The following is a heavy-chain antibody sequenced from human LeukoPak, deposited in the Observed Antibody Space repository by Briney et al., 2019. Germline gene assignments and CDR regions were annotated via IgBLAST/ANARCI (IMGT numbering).Heavy chain of an antibody. Sequence: SETLSLTCTVSGGSISSSSHYWGWIRQPPGKGLEWTGSMYYRGSTYHNPSLNSRVTVSVDTSKNQFSLKLSSVTAADTAVYYCATTTIRLGYWGQGTLVTVSS. J-gene: IGHJ4*02. CDR1: GGSISSSSHY. CDR3: ATTTIRLGY. CDR2: MYYRGST. D-gene: IGHD1-26*01. V-gene: IGHV4-39*07.